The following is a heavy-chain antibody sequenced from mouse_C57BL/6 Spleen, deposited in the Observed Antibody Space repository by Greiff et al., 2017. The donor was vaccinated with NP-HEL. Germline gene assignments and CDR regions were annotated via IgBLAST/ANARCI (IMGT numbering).Heavy chain of an antibody. CDR3: TRGDDGFDY. J-gene: IGHJ2*01. CDR2: IDPETGGT. V-gene: IGHV1-15*01. Sequence: QVQLQQSGAELVRPGASVTLSCKASGYTFTDYEMHWVKQTPVHGLEWIGAIDPETGGTAYNQKFKGKAILTADKSSSTAYMELRSLTSEDFAVYYCTRGDDGFDYWGQGTTLTVSS. CDR1: GYTFTDYE. D-gene: IGHD2-3*01.